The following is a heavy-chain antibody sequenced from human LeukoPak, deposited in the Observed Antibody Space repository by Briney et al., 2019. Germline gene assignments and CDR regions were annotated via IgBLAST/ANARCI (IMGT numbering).Heavy chain of an antibody. CDR3: ARYGLGGRGYDSSGNWFDP. Sequence: PSETLSLTCTVSGGSISSYYWSWIRQPPGKGLEWIGYIYYSGSTNYNPSLKSRVTISVDTSKNQSSLKLSSVTAADTAVYYCARYGLGGRGYDSSGNWFDPWGQGTLVTVSS. CDR2: IYYSGST. V-gene: IGHV4-59*01. D-gene: IGHD3-22*01. J-gene: IGHJ5*02. CDR1: GGSISSYY.